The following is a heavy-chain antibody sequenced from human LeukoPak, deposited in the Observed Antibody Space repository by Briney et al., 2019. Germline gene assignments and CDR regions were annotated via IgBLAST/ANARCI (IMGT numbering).Heavy chain of an antibody. Sequence: SVKVSCKASGGTFSSYAISWVRQAPGQGLEWMGRIIPILGIANYAQKFQGRVTITADKSTSTAYMELSSQRSEDTAVYYCARADAGYFDYWGQGTLVTVSS. V-gene: IGHV1-69*04. J-gene: IGHJ4*02. CDR3: ARADAGYFDY. CDR1: GGTFSSYA. CDR2: IIPILGIA.